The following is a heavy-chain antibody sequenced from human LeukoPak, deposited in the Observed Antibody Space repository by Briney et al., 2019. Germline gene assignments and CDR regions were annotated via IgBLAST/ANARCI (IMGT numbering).Heavy chain of an antibody. CDR2: IHPSTGNP. Sequence: GASVKVSCKASGYTFTSYAMNWVRQAPGQGLEWMGWIHPSTGNPTYAQGFTGRFVFSLDTSLTTTYLQISSLEAEDTAVYYCARAFQRLGELSLPAYWGQGTLVTVSS. CDR3: ARAFQRLGELSLPAY. V-gene: IGHV7-4-1*02. J-gene: IGHJ4*02. CDR1: GYTFTSYA. D-gene: IGHD3-16*02.